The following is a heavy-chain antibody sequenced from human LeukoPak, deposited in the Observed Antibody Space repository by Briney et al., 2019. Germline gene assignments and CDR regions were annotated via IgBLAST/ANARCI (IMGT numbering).Heavy chain of an antibody. CDR2: INTNTGNP. J-gene: IGHJ3*02. CDR3: ARDRRGYYDSSGYYLLYDAFDI. V-gene: IGHV7-4-1*02. D-gene: IGHD3-22*01. CDR1: GYTFTSYA. Sequence: GASVRVSCKASGYTFTSYAMNWVRQAPGQGLEWMGWINTNTGNPTYAQGFTGRFVFSLDTSVSTAYLQISSLKAEDTAVYYCARDRRGYYDSSGYYLLYDAFDIWGQGTTVTVSS.